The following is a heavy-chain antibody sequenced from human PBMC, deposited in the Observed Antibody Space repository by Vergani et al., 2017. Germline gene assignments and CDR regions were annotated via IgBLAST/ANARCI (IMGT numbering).Heavy chain of an antibody. V-gene: IGHV3-23*01. Sequence: EVQLLESGGGLVQPGGSLRLSCAASGFTFSSYAMSWVRQAPGKGLEWVSAISGSGGSTYYADSVKGRFTISRDNSKNTLYLQMNSLRAEDTAVYYCARDEGQDVWSGHDAFEIWGQGTMVTVSS. J-gene: IGHJ3*02. CDR3: ARDEGQDVWSGHDAFEI. D-gene: IGHD3-3*01. CDR1: GFTFSSYA. CDR2: ISGSGGST.